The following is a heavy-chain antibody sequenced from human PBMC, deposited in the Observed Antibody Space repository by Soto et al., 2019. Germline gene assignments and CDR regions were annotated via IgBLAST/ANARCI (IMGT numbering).Heavy chain of an antibody. CDR1: GGSFSGYY. D-gene: IGHD6-19*01. Sequence: QVHLQQWGAGLLKPSETLSLTCALSGGSFSGYYWSWIRQSPGKGLEWIGEINPSGSTNYNPSLKTRVTISTGTPKYQLYLKLTSVTAADTAMYYCARACFSSTQTFDYWGQGTLVTVSS. J-gene: IGHJ4*02. CDR3: ARACFSSTQTFDY. CDR2: INPSGST. V-gene: IGHV4-34*02.